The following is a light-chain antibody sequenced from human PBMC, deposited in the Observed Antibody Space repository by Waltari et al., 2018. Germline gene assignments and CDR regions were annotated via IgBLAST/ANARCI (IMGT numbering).Light chain of an antibody. Sequence: EIVLTQSPGTLSLSTGERATLSCRASQSVSRALAWYQQKPGQAPRLLIYAASSRATGIPDRFSGSGSGTDFSLTIIRLEPEDFAVYYCQHYVRLPVTFGQGTKVEIK. CDR1: QSVSRA. V-gene: IGKV3-20*01. CDR2: AAS. CDR3: QHYVRLPVT. J-gene: IGKJ1*01.